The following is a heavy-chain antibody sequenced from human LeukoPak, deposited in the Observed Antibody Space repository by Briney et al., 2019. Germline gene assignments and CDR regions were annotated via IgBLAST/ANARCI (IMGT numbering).Heavy chain of an antibody. CDR3: ARGGQQLVRWREEQLDY. D-gene: IGHD6-13*01. CDR2: INPYSGGT. Sequence: GASVKVTCKSSGYTFTGYYMHWVRQAPGQGLEWMGWINPYSGGTNYAEKFQGRVTMTRDTSISIAYMELNSLRSDDTAVFYCARGGQQLVRWREEQLDYWGQGTLVTVSS. V-gene: IGHV1-2*02. J-gene: IGHJ4*02. CDR1: GYTFTGYY.